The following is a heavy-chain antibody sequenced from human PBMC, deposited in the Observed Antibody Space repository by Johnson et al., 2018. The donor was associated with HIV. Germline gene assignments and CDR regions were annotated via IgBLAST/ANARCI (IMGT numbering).Heavy chain of an antibody. CDR3: VTLVVAPPFDI. CDR1: GFTVSSNY. J-gene: IGHJ3*02. D-gene: IGHD2-15*01. V-gene: IGHV3-53*01. Sequence: VQLVESGGGLIQPGGSLRLSCAASGFTVSSNYMSWVRQAPGKGLEWVSVIYSGGSTYYADSVKGRFTISRDNSKNTLYLHMNSLRAEDTAVYYCVTLVVAPPFDIWGQGTMVTVSS. CDR2: IYSGGST.